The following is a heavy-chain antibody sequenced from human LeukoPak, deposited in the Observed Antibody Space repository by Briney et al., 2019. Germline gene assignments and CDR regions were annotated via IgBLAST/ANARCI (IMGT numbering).Heavy chain of an antibody. CDR2: IYYSGST. J-gene: IGHJ4*02. V-gene: IGHV4-59*01. Sequence: SETLSLTCTVSGGSISSYYWSWIRQPPGKGLEWIGYIYYSGSTNYNPSLKSRVTISVDTSKNQFSLKLISVTAADTAVYYCSRVQGLWFGELFYFDYWGQGTLVTVSS. D-gene: IGHD3-10*01. CDR3: SRVQGLWFGELFYFDY. CDR1: GGSISSYY.